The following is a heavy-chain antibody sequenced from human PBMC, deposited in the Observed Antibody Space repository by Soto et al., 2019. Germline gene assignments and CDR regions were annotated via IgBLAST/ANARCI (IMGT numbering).Heavy chain of an antibody. V-gene: IGHV6-1*01. CDR2: TYYRSKWYN. CDR3: ARDSWAGGSGWYVDWFDP. D-gene: IGHD6-19*01. CDR1: GDSVSSNSAA. Sequence: PSQTLSLTCVISGDSVSSNSAAWNWIRQSPSRGLEWLGRTYYRSKWYNDYAVSVKSRITINPDTSKNQFSLQLNSVTPEDTAVYYCARDSWAGGSGWYVDWFDPWGQGTLVTVSS. J-gene: IGHJ5*02.